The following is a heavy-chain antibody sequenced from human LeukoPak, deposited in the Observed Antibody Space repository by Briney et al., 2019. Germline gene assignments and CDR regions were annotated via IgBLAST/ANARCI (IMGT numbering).Heavy chain of an antibody. CDR2: IKQDGSEK. CDR1: GFTFSSYW. V-gene: IGHV3-7*01. CDR3: ARDRDSSGWYEGFDY. J-gene: IGHJ4*02. Sequence: GGSLRLSCAASGFTFSSYWMSWVRQAPGKGLEWVANIKQDGSEKYYVDSVKGRFTISRDNAKNSLYLQMNSLRADDTAVYYCARDRDSSGWYEGFDYWGQGTLVTVSS. D-gene: IGHD6-19*01.